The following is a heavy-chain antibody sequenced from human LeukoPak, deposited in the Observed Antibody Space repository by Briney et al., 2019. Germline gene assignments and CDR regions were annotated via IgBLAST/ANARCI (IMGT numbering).Heavy chain of an antibody. V-gene: IGHV1-69*13. J-gene: IGHJ5*02. CDR1: GGTFSSYA. CDR2: IIPIFGTA. D-gene: IGHD2-15*01. CDR3: AKRQDCSGGSCPNWFDP. Sequence: SVKLSCKASGGTFSSYAISWVRQAPGQGLEWMGGIIPIFGTANYAQKFQGRVTITADESTSTAYMELSSLRSEDTAVYYCAKRQDCSGGSCPNWFDPWGQGTLVTVSS.